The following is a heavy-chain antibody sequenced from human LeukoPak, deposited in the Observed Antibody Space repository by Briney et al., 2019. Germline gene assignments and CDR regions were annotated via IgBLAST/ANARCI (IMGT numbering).Heavy chain of an antibody. CDR1: GYTFTGYY. Sequence: PGASVKVSCKASGYTFTGYYMHWVRQAPGQGLDLMGWINTDNGNTYYEQKIQGRVTMTADTSTRTGYMELRSLRSDDTAVYYCARGGPWNVWGQGTMVTVSS. D-gene: IGHD3-10*01. CDR3: ARGGPWNV. J-gene: IGHJ3*01. V-gene: IGHV1-18*04. CDR2: INTDNGNT.